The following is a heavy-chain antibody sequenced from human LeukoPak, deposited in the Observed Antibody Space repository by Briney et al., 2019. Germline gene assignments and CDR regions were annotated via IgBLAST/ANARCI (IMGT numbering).Heavy chain of an antibody. CDR3: AQDSYDILTGGFDY. Sequence: GGSLRLSCAASGFTFSSYGMHWVRQAPGKGLEWVAFIRYDGSNKYYADSVKGRFTISRDNSKNTLYLQMNSLRAEDTAVYYCAQDSYDILTGGFDYWGQGTLVTVSS. CDR1: GFTFSSYG. V-gene: IGHV3-30*02. CDR2: IRYDGSNK. D-gene: IGHD3-9*01. J-gene: IGHJ4*02.